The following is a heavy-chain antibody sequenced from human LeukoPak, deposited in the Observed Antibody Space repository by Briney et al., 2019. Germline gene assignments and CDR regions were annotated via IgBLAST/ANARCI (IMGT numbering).Heavy chain of an antibody. CDR2: ISAYNGNT. Sequence: ASVKVSCKASGYTFTSYGISWIRQAPGQGLEWMGWISAYNGNTNYAQKLQGRVTMTTDTSTSTAYMELRSLRSDDTAVYYCARGAGVITFGGVIVTLNYFDYWGQGTLVTVSS. J-gene: IGHJ4*02. D-gene: IGHD3-16*02. V-gene: IGHV1-18*01. CDR1: GYTFTSYG. CDR3: ARGAGVITFGGVIVTLNYFDY.